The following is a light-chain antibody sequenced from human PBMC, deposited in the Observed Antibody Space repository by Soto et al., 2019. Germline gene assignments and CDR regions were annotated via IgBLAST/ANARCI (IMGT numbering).Light chain of an antibody. J-gene: IGKJ1*01. V-gene: IGKV3-15*01. CDR1: QSVSSN. CDR3: QQYNNWPWT. CDR2: GAS. Sequence: EIVLTQSPGTLSLSPGDRATLSCRASQSVSSNLAWYQQKPGQAPRLLIYGASTRATGIPARFSGSGSGTQFTLTISSLQSEDSALYYCQQYNNWPWTFGQGTKVDIK.